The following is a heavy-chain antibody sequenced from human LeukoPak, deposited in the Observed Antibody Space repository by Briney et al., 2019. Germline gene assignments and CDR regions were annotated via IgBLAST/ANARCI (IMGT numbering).Heavy chain of an antibody. CDR1: GYTLTSYA. CDR3: ARDPRYYDSSGYYYYYYMDV. V-gene: IGHV7-4-1*02. D-gene: IGHD3-22*01. CDR2: INTNTGNP. J-gene: IGHJ6*03. Sequence: ASVKVSCKASGYTLTSYAMNWVRQAPGQGLEWMGWINTNTGNPTYAQGFTGRFVFSLDTSVSTAYLQISSLKAEDTAVYYCARDPRYYDSSGYYYYYYMDVWGKGTTVTVSS.